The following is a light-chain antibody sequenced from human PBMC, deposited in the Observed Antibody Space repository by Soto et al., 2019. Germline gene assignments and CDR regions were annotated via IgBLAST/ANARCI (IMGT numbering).Light chain of an antibody. J-gene: IGLJ3*02. Sequence: QSVLTQPPSVSAAPGQKVTGSCSGSRSHIGNNAVAWYQHLPGTAPKLLIYDNDKRPSGISDRFSASKSGTSATLAITGLQTGDEADYYCETWDSSLSAGVFGGGTKLTVL. CDR2: DND. V-gene: IGLV1-51*01. CDR3: ETWDSSLSAGV. CDR1: RSHIGNNA.